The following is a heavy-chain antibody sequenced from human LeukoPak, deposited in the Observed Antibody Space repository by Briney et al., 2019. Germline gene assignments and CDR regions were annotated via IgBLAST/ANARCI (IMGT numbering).Heavy chain of an antibody. J-gene: IGHJ4*02. CDR1: GFIFDDYG. Sequence: GGSLRLSCAAFGFIFDDYGMSWVRQAPGKGLEWVSGINWNGGSTGYADSVKGRFTISRDNAKNSLYLQMNSLRAEDTALYYCARDLSGVTGYTYGRGIDYWGQGTLVTVSS. D-gene: IGHD5-18*01. CDR2: INWNGGST. CDR3: ARDLSGVTGYTYGRGIDY. V-gene: IGHV3-20*04.